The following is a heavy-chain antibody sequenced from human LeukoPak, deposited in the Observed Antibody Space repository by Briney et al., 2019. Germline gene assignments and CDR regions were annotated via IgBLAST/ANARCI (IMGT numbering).Heavy chain of an antibody. V-gene: IGHV3-7*01. CDR1: GFTSNSYW. Sequence: SGGSLRLSCATSGFTSNSYWMSWVRQAPGKGLEWVANIKPDGSEKYYVASVTGRFTISRDNAKNSLYLQMNSLRADDTAVYYCASHSSGWFGWGQGTLVTVSS. CDR2: IKPDGSEK. D-gene: IGHD6-19*01. J-gene: IGHJ4*02. CDR3: ASHSSGWFG.